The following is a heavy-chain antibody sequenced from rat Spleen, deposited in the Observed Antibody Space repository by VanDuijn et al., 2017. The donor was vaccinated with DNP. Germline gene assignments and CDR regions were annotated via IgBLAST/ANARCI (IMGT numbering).Heavy chain of an antibody. V-gene: IGHV5S10*01. CDR2: IIYDGSRT. D-gene: IGHD1-12*02. CDR3: ARHEMGFDY. Sequence: EVQLVESGGGLVQPGKSLKLSCAASGFNFNDNWMGWVRQAPKKGLDWVTTIIYDGSRTYYRDSVKGRFTIYRDNAKSTLYLQMDSLRSEDTATYYCARHEMGFDYWGQGVMVTVSS. J-gene: IGHJ2*01. CDR1: GFNFNDNW.